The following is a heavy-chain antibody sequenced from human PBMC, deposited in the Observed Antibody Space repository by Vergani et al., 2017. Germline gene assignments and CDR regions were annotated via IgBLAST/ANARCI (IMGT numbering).Heavy chain of an antibody. Sequence: QVQLQESGPGLVKPSQTLSLTCTVSGASINNDFYYWHWIRQPAGKGLEWIGRIHTSGSTNYNPSLKSRVTMSEDTSKNQFSLNLTSVTAADTAVYFCAGGSCLGGSCYKPLFDYWGQGILVTVSS. CDR2: IHTSGST. CDR3: AGGSCLGGSCYKPLFDY. D-gene: IGHD2-15*01. J-gene: IGHJ4*02. CDR1: GASINNDFYY. V-gene: IGHV4-61*02.